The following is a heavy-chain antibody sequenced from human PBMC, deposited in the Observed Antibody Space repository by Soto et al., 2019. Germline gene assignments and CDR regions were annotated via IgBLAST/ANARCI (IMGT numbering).Heavy chain of an antibody. CDR1: GFTFSDYA. J-gene: IGHJ4*02. D-gene: IGHD1-26*01. Sequence: PGGSLRLSCAASGFTFSDYAMSWVRQAPGKGPEWVSAISSRGDAYYADSVKGRFTISRANYRNTLFLQMNSLRAEDAAVYYCAKEEAESGIPLCDYWGQGTLVTVSS. V-gene: IGHV3-23*01. CDR2: ISSRGDA. CDR3: AKEEAESGIPLCDY.